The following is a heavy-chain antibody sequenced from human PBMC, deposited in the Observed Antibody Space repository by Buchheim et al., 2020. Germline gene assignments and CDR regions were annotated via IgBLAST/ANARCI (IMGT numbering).Heavy chain of an antibody. D-gene: IGHD6-13*01. Sequence: EVQLLESGGGLVQPGGSLRLSCAASGFIFSSYAMSWIRQAPGTGLEWVAAISGSGGSTYYADSVKGRFTISRDNSNNTLYLKMNSLRAEDTAVYYCAKSGAAAADLGAYYFDYWGQGTL. CDR1: GFIFSSYA. V-gene: IGHV3-23*01. CDR2: ISGSGGST. CDR3: AKSGAAAADLGAYYFDY. J-gene: IGHJ4*02.